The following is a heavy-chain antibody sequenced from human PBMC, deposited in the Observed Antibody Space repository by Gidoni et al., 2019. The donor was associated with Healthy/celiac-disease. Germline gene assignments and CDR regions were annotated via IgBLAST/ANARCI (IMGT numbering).Heavy chain of an antibody. J-gene: IGHJ4*02. D-gene: IGHD3-10*01. CDR3: ARDSVRRLSWFGESIRSPLHYYFDY. CDR2: INPSGGST. Sequence: QVQLVQSGAEVKKPGASVKVSCKASGYTFTSYYMHWVRQAPGQGLEWMGIINPSGGSTSYAQKFQGRVTMTRDTSTSTVYMERSSLRSEDTAVYYCARDSVRRLSWFGESIRSPLHYYFDYWGQGTLVTVSS. CDR1: GYTFTSYY. V-gene: IGHV1-46*03.